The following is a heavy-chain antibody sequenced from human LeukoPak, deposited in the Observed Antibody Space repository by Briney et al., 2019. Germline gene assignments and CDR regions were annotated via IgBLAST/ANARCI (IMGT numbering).Heavy chain of an antibody. CDR2: ISSSSSYI. CDR1: GFTFSSYS. V-gene: IGHV3-21*01. Sequence: GGSLRLSCAASGFTFSSYSMNWVRQAPGKGLEWVSSISSSSSYIYYADSVKGRFTISRDNAENSLYLQMNSLRAEDTAVYYCARFQLHSSSSGVSFDYWGQGTLVTVSS. CDR3: ARFQLHSSSSGVSFDY. J-gene: IGHJ4*02. D-gene: IGHD6-6*01.